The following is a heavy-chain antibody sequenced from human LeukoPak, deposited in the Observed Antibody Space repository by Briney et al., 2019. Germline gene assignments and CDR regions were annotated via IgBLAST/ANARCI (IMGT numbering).Heavy chain of an antibody. CDR3: ARAGIPGDYCSSTSCPNWFDP. J-gene: IGHJ5*02. V-gene: IGHV1-69*13. CDR2: IIPIFGTA. CDR1: GGTFSSYA. Sequence: SVTVSFKASGGTFSSYAISWVRQAPGQGLEWMGGIIPIFGTANYAQKFQGRVTITADESTSTAYMELSSLRSEDTAVYYCARAGIPGDYCSSTSCPNWFDPWGQGTLVTVSS. D-gene: IGHD2-2*01.